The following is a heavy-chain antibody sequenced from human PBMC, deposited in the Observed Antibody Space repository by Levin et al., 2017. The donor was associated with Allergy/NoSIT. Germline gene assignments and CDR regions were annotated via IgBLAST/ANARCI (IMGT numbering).Heavy chain of an antibody. D-gene: IGHD3-9*01. V-gene: IGHV6-1*01. Sequence: SQTLSLTCAISGDSVSSNSAAWNWIRQSPSRGLEWLGRTYYRSKWYNDYAVSVKSRITINPDTSKNQFSLQLNSVTPEDTAVYYCARDRYDYDILTGFYYYYGMDGWGQGTTVTVSS. CDR2: TYYRSKWYN. CDR3: ARDRYDYDILTGFYYYYGMDG. CDR1: GDSVSSNSAA. J-gene: IGHJ6*02.